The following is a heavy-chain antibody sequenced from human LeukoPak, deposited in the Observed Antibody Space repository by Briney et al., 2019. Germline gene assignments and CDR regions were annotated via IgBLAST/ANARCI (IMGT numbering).Heavy chain of an antibody. CDR1: GFTFSSYG. CDR2: ISSSSSYI. CDR3: ASNYDFWSGYST. J-gene: IGHJ5*02. Sequence: GGSLRLSCAASGFTFSSYGMSWVRQAPGKGLEWVSSISSSSSYIYYADSVKGRFTISRDNAKNSLYLQMNSLRAEDTAVYYCASNYDFWSGYSTWGQGTLVTVSS. D-gene: IGHD3-3*01. V-gene: IGHV3-21*01.